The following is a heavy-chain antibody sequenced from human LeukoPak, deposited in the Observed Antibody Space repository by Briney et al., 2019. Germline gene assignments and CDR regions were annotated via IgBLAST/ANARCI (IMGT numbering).Heavy chain of an antibody. V-gene: IGHV4-38-2*02. J-gene: IGHJ4*02. CDR3: ARDPHPYSSGGENYFDY. D-gene: IGHD6-19*01. CDR1: GYSISSGCY. Sequence: PSETLSLTCAVSGYSISSGCYWGWIRQPPGKGLEWIGSIYHSGSTYYNPSLKSRVTISVDTSKNQFSLKLSSVTAADTAVYYCARDPHPYSSGGENYFDYWGQGTLVTVSS. CDR2: IYHSGST.